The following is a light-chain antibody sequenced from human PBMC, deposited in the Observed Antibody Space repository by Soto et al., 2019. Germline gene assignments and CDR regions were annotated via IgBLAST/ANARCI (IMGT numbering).Light chain of an antibody. Sequence: IVMTQSPATLSVSPGERVTLSCRASQSVSINFAWYQQKPGQAPRLLIYGASSRATGLPDRFSGSGSGTDFPLTISMLAPEDVAVYYCEQYGSSLGTFGQGTKVDIK. CDR1: QSVSIN. CDR3: EQYGSSLGT. CDR2: GAS. V-gene: IGKV3-20*01. J-gene: IGKJ1*01.